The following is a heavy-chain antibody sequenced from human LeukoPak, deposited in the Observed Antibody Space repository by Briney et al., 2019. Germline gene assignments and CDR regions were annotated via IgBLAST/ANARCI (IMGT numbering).Heavy chain of an antibody. Sequence: GASVKVSCKASGYSFTSYYIHWVRQAPGQGLEWMGIIIPSGGSPKYAQKFQGRVTMTGDTSTSTVYMELSSLRSEDTAVYYCAKLDYDGSGYYWGQGTLVTVSS. V-gene: IGHV1-46*01. CDR2: IIPSGGSP. D-gene: IGHD3-22*01. CDR1: GYSFTSYY. CDR3: AKLDYDGSGYY. J-gene: IGHJ4*02.